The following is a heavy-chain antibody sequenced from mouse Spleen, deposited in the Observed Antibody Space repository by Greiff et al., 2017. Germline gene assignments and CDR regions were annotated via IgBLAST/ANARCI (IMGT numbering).Heavy chain of an antibody. J-gene: IGHJ4*01. Sequence: VQLVESGAELARPGASVKMSCKASGYTFTSYTMHWVKQRPGQGLEWIGYINPSSGYTKYNQKFKDKATLTADKSSSTAYMQLSSLTSEDSAVYYCARSGGGYAMDYWGQGTSVTVSS. CDR1: GYTFTSYT. V-gene: IGHV1-4*01. CDR2: INPSSGYT. D-gene: IGHD3-1*01. CDR3: ARSGGGYAMDY.